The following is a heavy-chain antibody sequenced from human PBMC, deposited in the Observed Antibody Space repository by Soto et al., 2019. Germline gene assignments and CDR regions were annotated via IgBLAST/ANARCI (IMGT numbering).Heavy chain of an antibody. CDR2: INHSGST. J-gene: IGHJ6*03. CDR3: ARARNDGDCSSTSCQGQTYYYYMDV. V-gene: IGHV4-34*01. CDR1: GGSFSGYY. D-gene: IGHD2-2*01. Sequence: SETLSLTCAVYGGSFSGYYWSWIRQPPGKGLEWIGEINHSGSTNYNPSLKSRVTISVDTSKNQFSLKLSSVTAADTAVYYCARARNDGDCSSTSCQGQTYYYYMDVWGKGTTVTVSS.